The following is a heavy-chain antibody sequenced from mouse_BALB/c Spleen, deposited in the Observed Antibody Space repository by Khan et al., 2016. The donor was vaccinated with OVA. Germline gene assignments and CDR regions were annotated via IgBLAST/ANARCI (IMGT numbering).Heavy chain of an antibody. J-gene: IGHJ4*01. CDR3: ARAYYRFDGYYAMDY. Sequence: QVQLKQSGPGLVAPSQSLSITCTVSGFSLSRYNIHWIRQPPGKGLEWLGMIWGGGGTDYNSTLKSRLSIKKDNSKSQVFLKMNSLHTDDSAMYCCARAYYRFDGYYAMDYWGQGTSVTVSS. CDR1: GFSLSRYN. CDR2: IWGGGGT. D-gene: IGHD2-14*01. V-gene: IGHV2-6-4*01.